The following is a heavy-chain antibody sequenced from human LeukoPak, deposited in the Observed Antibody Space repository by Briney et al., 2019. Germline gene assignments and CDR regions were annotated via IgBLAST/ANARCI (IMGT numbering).Heavy chain of an antibody. CDR2: IYYSGST. CDR1: GGSISSYY. D-gene: IGHD2-2*01. Sequence: PSETLSLTCTVSGGSISSYYWSWIRQPPGKGLAWIGYIYYSGSTNYNPSLKSRVTISVDTSKNQFSLKLSSVTAADTAVYYCASPPGGTSQQAFDIWGQGTMVTVSS. V-gene: IGHV4-59*12. J-gene: IGHJ3*02. CDR3: ASPPGGTSQQAFDI.